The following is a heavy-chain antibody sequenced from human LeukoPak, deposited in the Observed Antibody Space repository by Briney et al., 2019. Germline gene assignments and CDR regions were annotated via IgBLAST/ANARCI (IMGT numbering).Heavy chain of an antibody. J-gene: IGHJ4*02. Sequence: GGSLRLSCAVSGFTFSDYYMSWIRQAPGKGLEWVSYISNTGSTIYYADSVKGRFTISRDNAKNSLYLQMNSLRAEDTAVYYCARDGNIAYYYDTSTYYPHYWGQGTLVNVSS. CDR3: ARDGNIAYYYDTSTYYPHY. D-gene: IGHD3-22*01. CDR1: GFTFSDYY. CDR2: ISNTGSTI. V-gene: IGHV3-11*04.